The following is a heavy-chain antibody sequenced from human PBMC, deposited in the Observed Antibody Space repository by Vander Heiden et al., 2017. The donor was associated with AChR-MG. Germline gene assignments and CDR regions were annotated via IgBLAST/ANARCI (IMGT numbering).Heavy chain of an antibody. Sequence: TASGFTFSSYTMNWVRQAPGKGLEWVSSISSNGGATFYADPVKGRFTISRDNSKNTLYLQMNSLRAEDTAVYYCAKAFSSGGDHCWGQGTLVTVSS. CDR1: GFTFSSYT. D-gene: IGHD2-21*02. CDR3: AKAFSSGGDHC. V-gene: IGHV3-23*01. CDR2: ISSNGGAT. J-gene: IGHJ4*02.